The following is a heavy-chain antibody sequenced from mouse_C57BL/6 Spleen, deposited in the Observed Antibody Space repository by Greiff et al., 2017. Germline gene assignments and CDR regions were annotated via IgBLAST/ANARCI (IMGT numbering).Heavy chain of an antibody. J-gene: IGHJ4*01. CDR1: GFTFSSYT. CDR2: ISGGGGNT. V-gene: IGHV5-9*01. D-gene: IGHD1-1*01. CDR3: AQYYDGRSYYAMDY. Sequence: EVHLVESGGGLVKPGGSLKLSCAASGFTFSSYTMSWVRQTPEKRLEWVATISGGGGNTYYPDSVKGRFTISRDNAKNTLYLQMSSLRSEDTALYYCAQYYDGRSYYAMDYWGQGTSVTVSS.